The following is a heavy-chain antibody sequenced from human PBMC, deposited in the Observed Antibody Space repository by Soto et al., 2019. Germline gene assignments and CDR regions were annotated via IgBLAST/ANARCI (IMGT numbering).Heavy chain of an antibody. D-gene: IGHD3-10*01. Sequence: QVQLVESGGGVVQPGRSLRLSCAASGFPFTTYGMHWVREGPGKGLEWVAVISYEGSNKYYADSVKGRFTISRDHSKNTMELQMNSRRPEDTALYYCVGGQYYFDYRGQGTQVTVYS. CDR1: GFPFTTYG. J-gene: IGHJ4*02. V-gene: IGHV3-30*03. CDR3: VGGQYYFDY. CDR2: ISYEGSNK.